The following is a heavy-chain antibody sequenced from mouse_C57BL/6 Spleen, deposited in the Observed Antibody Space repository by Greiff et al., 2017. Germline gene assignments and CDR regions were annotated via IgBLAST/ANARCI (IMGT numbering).Heavy chain of an antibody. D-gene: IGHD6-1*01. CDR2: IRNKANGYTT. CDR1: GFTFTDYY. CDR3: ARRGSSGWFAY. J-gene: IGHJ3*01. Sequence: EVMLVESGGGLVQPGGSLSLSCAASGFTFTDYYMSWVRQPPGKALEWLGFIRNKANGYTTEYSASVKGRFTISRDNSQSILYLQMNALRAEDSATYYCARRGSSGWFAYWGQGTLVTVSA. V-gene: IGHV7-3*01.